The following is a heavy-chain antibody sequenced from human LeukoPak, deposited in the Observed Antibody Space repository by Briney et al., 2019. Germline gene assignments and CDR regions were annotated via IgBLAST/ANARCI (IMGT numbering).Heavy chain of an antibody. CDR2: IYYSGST. D-gene: IGHD3-22*01. V-gene: IGHV4-4*02. CDR1: GGSISSSDW. Sequence: KPSGTLSLTCAVSGGSISSSDWWSWVRQPPGKGLEWIGSIYYSGSTYYNPSLKSRVTISVDTSKNQFSLKLSSVTAADTAVYYCARRWVVSHDAFDIWGQGTMVTVSS. CDR3: ARRWVVSHDAFDI. J-gene: IGHJ3*02.